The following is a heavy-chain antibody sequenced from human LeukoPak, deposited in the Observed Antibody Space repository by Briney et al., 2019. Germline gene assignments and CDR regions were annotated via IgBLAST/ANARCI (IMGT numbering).Heavy chain of an antibody. Sequence: ASVKVSCKASGYTFTTYAMHWVRQAPGQRLEWMGWINAGNGNTKYSQKFQGRVTITRDTSTSKAYMELSSLRSEDTAIYYCARFTMTRGWFDPWGQGTLVTVSS. V-gene: IGHV1-3*01. D-gene: IGHD3-22*01. CDR2: INAGNGNT. J-gene: IGHJ5*02. CDR1: GYTFTTYA. CDR3: ARFTMTRGWFDP.